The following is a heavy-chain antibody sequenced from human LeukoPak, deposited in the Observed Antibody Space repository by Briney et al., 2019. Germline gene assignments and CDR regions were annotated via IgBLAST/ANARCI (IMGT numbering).Heavy chain of an antibody. CDR1: GGTFSSYA. J-gene: IGHJ4*02. V-gene: IGHV1-69*01. CDR2: IIPIFGTA. Sequence: SVKVSCKASGGTFSSYAISWVRQAPGQGLEWMGGIIPIFGTANYAQKFQGRVTITADESTSTAYMELSSLRSEDTAVYYCARSGGENWNYDGGTFDYWGQGTLVTVSS. D-gene: IGHD1-7*01. CDR3: ARSGGENWNYDGGTFDY.